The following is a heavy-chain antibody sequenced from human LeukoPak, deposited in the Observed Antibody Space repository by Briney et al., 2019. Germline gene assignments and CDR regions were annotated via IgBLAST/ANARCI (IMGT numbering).Heavy chain of an antibody. V-gene: IGHV3-23*01. CDR1: VFTFSSYA. Sequence: GGSLRLSCAASVFTFSSYAMSWVRQAPGKGLEWVSAISGSGGSTYYADSVKGRFTISRDNSKNTLYLQMNSLRAEDTAVYYCAKDVRYFDWLLFYYFDYWGQGTLVTVSS. D-gene: IGHD3-9*01. J-gene: IGHJ4*02. CDR3: AKDVRYFDWLLFYYFDY. CDR2: ISGSGGST.